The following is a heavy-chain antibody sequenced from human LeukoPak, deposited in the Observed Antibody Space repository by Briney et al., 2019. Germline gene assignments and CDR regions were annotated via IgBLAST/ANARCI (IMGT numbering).Heavy chain of an antibody. J-gene: IGHJ6*02. V-gene: IGHV3-33*01. Sequence: GRSLRLSCAASGFTFSSYGMHWVRQAPGKGLEWVAVIWYDGSNKYYADSVKGRVTISRDNSKNTLYLQMNSLRAEDTAVYYCARDQGGGRYYYGMDVWGQGTTVTVSS. CDR3: ARDQGGGRYYYGMDV. D-gene: IGHD3-16*01. CDR2: IWYDGSNK. CDR1: GFTFSSYG.